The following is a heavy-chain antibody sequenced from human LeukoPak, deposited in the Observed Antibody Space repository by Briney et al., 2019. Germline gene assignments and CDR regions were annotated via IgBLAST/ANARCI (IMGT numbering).Heavy chain of an antibody. V-gene: IGHV4-59*01. CDR2: IYYSGST. J-gene: IGHJ5*02. Sequence: SETLSLTCTVSGGSISSYYWSWIRQPPGKGLEWIGYIYYSGSTNYNPSLKSRVTISVDTSKNQFSLKLSSVTAADTAVYYCAREGAVAGTSWSDPWGQGTLVTVSS. CDR3: AREGAVAGTSWSDP. CDR1: GGSISSYY. D-gene: IGHD6-19*01.